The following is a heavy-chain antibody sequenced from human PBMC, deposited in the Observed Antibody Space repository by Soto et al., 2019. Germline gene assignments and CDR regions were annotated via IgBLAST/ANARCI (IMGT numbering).Heavy chain of an antibody. Sequence: ADSLKISCKGSGYSFTSHWIAWVRQMPGKGLEWMGRIDPSDSYTTYSPSFQGHVTVSVDRSISTAYLQWSSLKASDTAMYYCARHNEHHLVQDYWGKGTLVTVSS. J-gene: IGHJ4*02. CDR1: GYSFTSHW. D-gene: IGHD6-13*01. V-gene: IGHV5-10-1*01. CDR3: ARHNEHHLVQDY. CDR2: IDPSDSYT.